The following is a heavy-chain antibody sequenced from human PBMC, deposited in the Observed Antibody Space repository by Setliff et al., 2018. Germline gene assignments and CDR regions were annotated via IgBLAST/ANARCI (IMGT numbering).Heavy chain of an antibody. J-gene: IGHJ4*02. D-gene: IGHD5-12*01. CDR1: GGSISSYY. Sequence: PSETLSLTCTVSGGSISSYYWSWIRQPPGKGLEWIGYIYYSGSTNYNPSLKSRVTISVDTSKNQFSLKLSSVTAADTAVYYCARDKNGYNDYWGQGTLVTAPQ. CDR2: IYYSGST. V-gene: IGHV4-59*01. CDR3: ARDKNGYNDY.